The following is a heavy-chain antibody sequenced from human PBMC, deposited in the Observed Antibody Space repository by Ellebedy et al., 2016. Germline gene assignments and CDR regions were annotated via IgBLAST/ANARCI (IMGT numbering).Heavy chain of an antibody. J-gene: IGHJ4*02. CDR2: ISWNSAAI. V-gene: IGHV3-9*01. Sequence: GGSLRLXXATPGFTFDDYALHWVRQVPGKGLEWVSGISWNSAAIGYGEAVKGRFTISRDSAKSYLYLQMNSLRVEDTALYFCAKGTMDYLHHWGQGTLVTVSS. CDR1: GFTFDDYA. D-gene: IGHD3-10*01. CDR3: AKGTMDYLHH.